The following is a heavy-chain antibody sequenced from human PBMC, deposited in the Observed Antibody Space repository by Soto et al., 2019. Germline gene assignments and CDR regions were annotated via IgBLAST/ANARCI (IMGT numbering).Heavy chain of an antibody. CDR1: GFRFSSYA. J-gene: IGHJ4*02. Sequence: EVQLLESGGGLVQPGGSLRLSCAASGFRFSSYAMSWVRQAPGKGLEWVSVITSTSDRTYLADSVKGRFSISRDNSRNILYLQLNSLRAEDTAIYYCTTGPLISGGYWGQGTLVTVSS. CDR3: TTGPLISGGY. CDR2: ITSTSDRT. V-gene: IGHV3-23*01. D-gene: IGHD3-10*01.